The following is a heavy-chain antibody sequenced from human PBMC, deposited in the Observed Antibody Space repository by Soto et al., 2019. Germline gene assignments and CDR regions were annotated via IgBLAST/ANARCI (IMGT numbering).Heavy chain of an antibody. CDR2: MNPNSGNT. V-gene: IGHV1-8*01. Sequence: QVQLVQSGAEVKKPGASVKVSCKASGYTFTSYDINWVRQATGQGLEWMGWMNPNSGNTGYAQKFQGRVTMTRNTSISTAYMELSSLRSEDTAVYYCARELGWGYDYSVAGITDYWGQGTLVTVSS. J-gene: IGHJ4*02. CDR1: GYTFTSYD. D-gene: IGHD5-12*01. CDR3: ARELGWGYDYSVAGITDY.